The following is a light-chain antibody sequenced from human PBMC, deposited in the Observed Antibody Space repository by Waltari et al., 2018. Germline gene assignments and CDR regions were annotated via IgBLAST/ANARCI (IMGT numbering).Light chain of an antibody. CDR1: SSNIGNNI. V-gene: IGLV1-44*01. Sequence: QSVLTQPPSASGTPGQRVTISCSGNSSNIGNNIVNWYQQLPGTAPKLLIYTTNQRPSGVPYRFSGSKSGTSASLAISGLQSEDEADYYCATWDDSLNGPVFGGGTKLTVL. J-gene: IGLJ2*01. CDR3: ATWDDSLNGPV. CDR2: TTN.